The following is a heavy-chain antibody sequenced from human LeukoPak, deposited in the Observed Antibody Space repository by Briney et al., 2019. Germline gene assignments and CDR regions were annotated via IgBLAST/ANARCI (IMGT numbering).Heavy chain of an antibody. CDR1: GYTFTSYG. CDR3: ARGLSPLYYYGSGSYYTPDY. J-gene: IGHJ4*02. D-gene: IGHD3-10*01. CDR2: ISAYNGNT. Sequence: GASVKVSCKASGYTFTSYGISWVRQAPGQGLEWMGWISAYNGNTNYAQKLQGRVTMTTDTSTSTAYMELRSLRSDDTAVYYCARGLSPLYYYGSGSYYTPDYWGQGTLVTVSS. V-gene: IGHV1-18*01.